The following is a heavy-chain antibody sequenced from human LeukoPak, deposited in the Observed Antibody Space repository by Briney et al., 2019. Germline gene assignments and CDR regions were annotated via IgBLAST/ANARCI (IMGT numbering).Heavy chain of an antibody. Sequence: KPGGSLRLSCAASGFTFSDYYMTWIRQAPGKGLEWVSSISNSGSITYYADSVEGRFTISRDNAKNSLYLQMNSLRAEDTAVYYCARVDDYYDSSSYQGAYYDYWGQGTLVTVSS. CDR3: ARVDDYYDSSSYQGAYYDY. J-gene: IGHJ4*02. CDR2: ISNSGSIT. V-gene: IGHV3-11*04. CDR1: GFTFSDYY. D-gene: IGHD3-22*01.